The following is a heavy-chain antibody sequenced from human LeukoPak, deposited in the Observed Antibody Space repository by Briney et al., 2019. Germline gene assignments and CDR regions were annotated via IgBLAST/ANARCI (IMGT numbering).Heavy chain of an antibody. V-gene: IGHV4-34*01. Sequence: SETLSLTCAVYGGPFSGYYRSWIRQPPGKGLEWIGEINHSGSTNYNPSLKSRVTISVDTSKNQFSLKLSSVTAADTAVYYCARKRPQRYFDWYFDYWGQGTLVTVSS. CDR1: GGPFSGYY. CDR2: INHSGST. CDR3: ARKRPQRYFDWYFDY. D-gene: IGHD3-9*01. J-gene: IGHJ4*02.